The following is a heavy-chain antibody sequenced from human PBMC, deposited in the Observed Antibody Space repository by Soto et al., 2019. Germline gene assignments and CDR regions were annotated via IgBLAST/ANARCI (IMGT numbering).Heavy chain of an antibody. CDR3: ARATAAASYYYYGMDV. D-gene: IGHD6-13*01. Sequence: ASVKVSCKASGGTFSSYAISWVRQAPGQGLEWMGGIIPIFGTANYAQKFQGRVTITADESTSTAYMELSSLGSEDTAVHYCARATAAASYYYYGMDVWGQGTTVTVSS. CDR2: IIPIFGTA. V-gene: IGHV1-69*13. J-gene: IGHJ6*02. CDR1: GGTFSSYA.